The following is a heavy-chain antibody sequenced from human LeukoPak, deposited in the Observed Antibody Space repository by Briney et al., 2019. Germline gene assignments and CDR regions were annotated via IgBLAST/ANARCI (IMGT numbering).Heavy chain of an antibody. Sequence: ASETLSLTCTVSGGSISSSSYYWGWMRQPPGKGLEWIGSIYYSGSTYYNPSLKSRVTISVDTSKNQFSLKLSSVTAADTAVYYCARRNIAAAGTPHPVPFDIWGQGTMVTVSS. CDR3: ARRNIAAAGTPHPVPFDI. J-gene: IGHJ3*02. V-gene: IGHV4-39*01. D-gene: IGHD6-13*01. CDR2: IYYSGST. CDR1: GGSISSSSYY.